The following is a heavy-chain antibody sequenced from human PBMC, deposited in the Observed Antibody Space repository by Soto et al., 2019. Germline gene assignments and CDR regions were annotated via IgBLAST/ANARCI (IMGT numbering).Heavy chain of an antibody. J-gene: IGHJ4*02. V-gene: IGHV5-51*01. D-gene: IGHD2-15*01. Sequence: PGESLKISCKGSGYSFTTNWIGWVRQMPGKGLEWMGIIYPGDADTRYSPSFQGQVTISADKSISTAYLQWSSLQASDTAIYYCARTSYCSGGTCSRSFDYWGQGALVTSPQ. CDR3: ARTSYCSGGTCSRSFDY. CDR2: IYPGDADT. CDR1: GYSFTTNW.